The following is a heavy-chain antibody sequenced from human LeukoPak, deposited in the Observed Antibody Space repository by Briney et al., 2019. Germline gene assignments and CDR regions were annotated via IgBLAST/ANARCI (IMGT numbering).Heavy chain of an antibody. CDR1: GASISSGYW. CDR3: ARDDTGVIRGIRFHY. V-gene: IGHV4-4*02. Sequence: SGTLSLTCAVSGASISSGYWWSWVRQAPGKGLEWIGEIYHSGSTNHNPSLKSRVTISVDKSKSQFSLNLNSVTAADTAVYYCARDDTGVIRGIRFHYWGQGTLATVSS. CDR2: IYHSGST. J-gene: IGHJ4*02. D-gene: IGHD3-10*01.